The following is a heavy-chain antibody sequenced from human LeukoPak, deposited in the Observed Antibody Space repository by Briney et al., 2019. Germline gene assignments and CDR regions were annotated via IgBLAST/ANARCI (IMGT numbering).Heavy chain of an antibody. V-gene: IGHV4-61*02. Sequence: SQTLSLTCTVSGGSISSGIYYWSWLRQPAGKGLEWIGRIFTSGNTNYNPSLRGRVTISFDTSKNQFSLNLSSVTAADTAVYYCARDRPHISGSPHFDYWGQGTLVTVSS. CDR2: IFTSGNT. CDR1: GGSISSGIYY. CDR3: ARDRPHISGSPHFDY. J-gene: IGHJ4*02. D-gene: IGHD6-19*01.